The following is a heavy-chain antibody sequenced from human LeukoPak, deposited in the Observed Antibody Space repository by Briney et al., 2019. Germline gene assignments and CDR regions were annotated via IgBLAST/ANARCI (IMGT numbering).Heavy chain of an antibody. CDR2: ISSSSSYI. CDR1: GFTFGSYS. D-gene: IGHD2-15*01. V-gene: IGHV3-21*01. J-gene: IGHJ4*02. CDR3: ASPKPYCSGGSCSYYFDY. Sequence: PGGSLRLSCAASGFTFGSYSMNWVRQAPGKGLEWVSSISSSSSYIYYADSVKGRFTISRDNAKNSLYLEMNSLRAEDTAVYYCASPKPYCSGGSCSYYFDYWGQGTLVTVSS.